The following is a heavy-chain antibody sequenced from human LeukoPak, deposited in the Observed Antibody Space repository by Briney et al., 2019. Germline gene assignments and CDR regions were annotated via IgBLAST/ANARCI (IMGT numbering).Heavy chain of an antibody. CDR2: INRDGSAK. Sequence: GGSLRLSCAGSGFIFGSFWMTWVRQAPGKGLEWLANINRDGSAKTYVDSLKGRFTISRDNAKNSLYLQMSRLRAEDTAVCYCATAPAAADSFWGQGTLVAVSS. J-gene: IGHJ4*02. D-gene: IGHD6-13*01. CDR3: ATAPAAADSF. V-gene: IGHV3-7*01. CDR1: GFIFGSFW.